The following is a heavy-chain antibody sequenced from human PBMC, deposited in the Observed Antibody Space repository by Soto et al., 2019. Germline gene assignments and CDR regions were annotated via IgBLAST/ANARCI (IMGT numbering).Heavy chain of an antibody. CDR2: ISSSSSYI. J-gene: IGHJ6*02. CDR3: ARDLMRISSSSRHYYYGLDV. CDR1: GFIFGTFW. D-gene: IGHD6-13*01. V-gene: IGHV3-21*01. Sequence: GGSLRLSCAASGFIFGTFWMSCVRQAPGKGLEWVSSISSSSSYIYYADSVKGRFTISRDNAKNSLYLQMNSLRAEDTAVYYCARDLMRISSSSRHYYYGLDVWGQGTTVTVSS.